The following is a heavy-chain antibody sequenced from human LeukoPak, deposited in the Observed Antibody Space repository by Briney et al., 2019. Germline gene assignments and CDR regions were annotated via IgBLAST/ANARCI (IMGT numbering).Heavy chain of an antibody. CDR3: AKDPYGDYGFFDY. V-gene: IGHV3-33*06. J-gene: IGHJ4*02. CDR2: IWYDGSNK. Sequence: GGSLRLSCAASGFTFSSYGVHWVRQAPGKGLEWVAVIWYDGSNKYYADSEKGRFTISRDNSKNTLYLQMNSLRAEDTAVYYCAKDPYGDYGFFDYWGQGTLVTVSS. CDR1: GFTFSSYG. D-gene: IGHD4-17*01.